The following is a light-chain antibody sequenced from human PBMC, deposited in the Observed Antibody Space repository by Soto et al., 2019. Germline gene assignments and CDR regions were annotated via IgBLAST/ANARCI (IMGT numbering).Light chain of an antibody. CDR1: SSDVGGYNY. Sequence: QSVLTQPPSASGSPGQSVTISCTETSSDVGGYNYVSWYQQHPGKAPKLMIYEVIKRPSGVPDRFSGSKSGNTASLTVSGLQAEDEADYYCSSYAGGNDYVFGTGTKVTVL. V-gene: IGLV2-8*01. CDR2: EVI. CDR3: SSYAGGNDYV. J-gene: IGLJ1*01.